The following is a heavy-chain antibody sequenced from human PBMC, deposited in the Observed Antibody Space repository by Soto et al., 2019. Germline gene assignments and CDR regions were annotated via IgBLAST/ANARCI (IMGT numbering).Heavy chain of an antibody. Sequence: SVKVSCKASGGTFSSYAISWVRQAPGQGLEWMGGIIPIFGTANYAQKFQGRVTITADESTSTAYMEPSSLRSEDTAVYYCARASASRGSLYYYGMDVWGQGTTVTVSS. D-gene: IGHD2-2*01. CDR3: ARASASRGSLYYYGMDV. J-gene: IGHJ6*02. CDR2: IIPIFGTA. V-gene: IGHV1-69*13. CDR1: GGTFSSYA.